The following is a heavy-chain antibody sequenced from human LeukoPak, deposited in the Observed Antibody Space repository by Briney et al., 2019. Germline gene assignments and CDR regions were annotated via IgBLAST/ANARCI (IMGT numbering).Heavy chain of an antibody. CDR3: ARQTGSSFDFGN. D-gene: IGHD3-10*01. V-gene: IGHV1-2*06. Sequence: ASVKVSCKTSGYTFSGYYMHWVRQAPGQGLEWMGRINPQIGDTNYAQKFQGRVTMTKDTSITTAYMELSSLRSDDTAVYYCARQTGSSFDFGNWGQGTLVTVSS. CDR2: INPQIGDT. CDR1: GYTFSGYY. J-gene: IGHJ4*02.